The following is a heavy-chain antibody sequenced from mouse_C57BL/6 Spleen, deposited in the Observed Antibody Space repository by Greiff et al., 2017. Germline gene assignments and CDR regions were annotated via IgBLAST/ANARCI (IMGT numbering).Heavy chain of an antibody. CDR1: GYTFTDYE. Sequence: VKLMESGAELVRPGASVTLSCKASGYTFTDYEMPWVKQTPVHGLEWIGAIDPETGGTAYTQKFKGKAILTADKSSSTAYMELRSLTSEYSAVYYSTRRTAQATGFDYWGQGAILTVSS. CDR2: IDPETGGT. D-gene: IGHD3-2*02. CDR3: TRRTAQATGFDY. J-gene: IGHJ2*01. V-gene: IGHV1-15*01.